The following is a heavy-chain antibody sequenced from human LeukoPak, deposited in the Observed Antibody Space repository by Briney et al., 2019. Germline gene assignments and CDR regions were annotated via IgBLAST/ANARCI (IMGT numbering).Heavy chain of an antibody. CDR3: ARVRVGYYYYMDV. Sequence: EASETLSLTCAVYGGSFSGYYWSWIRQPPGKGLEWIGEINHSGSTNYNPSLKSRVTISVDTSKNQFSLKLSSVTAADTAVYYCARVRVGYYYYMDVWGKGTTVTVSS. CDR1: GGSFSGYY. D-gene: IGHD2-2*01. V-gene: IGHV4-34*01. CDR2: INHSGST. J-gene: IGHJ6*03.